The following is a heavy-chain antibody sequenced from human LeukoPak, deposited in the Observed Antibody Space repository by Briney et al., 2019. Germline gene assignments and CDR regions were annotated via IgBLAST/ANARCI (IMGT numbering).Heavy chain of an antibody. Sequence: GGSLRLSCAASGFTFRDYDMTWIRQAPGKGLEWVSYISSSGSTIYYADSVKGRFTISRDNAKNSLYLQMNSLRAEDTAVYYCASSPSHGPNDHWGQGTLVTVSS. V-gene: IGHV3-11*04. J-gene: IGHJ4*02. CDR3: ASSPSHGPNDH. D-gene: IGHD5-24*01. CDR1: GFTFRDYD. CDR2: ISSSGSTI.